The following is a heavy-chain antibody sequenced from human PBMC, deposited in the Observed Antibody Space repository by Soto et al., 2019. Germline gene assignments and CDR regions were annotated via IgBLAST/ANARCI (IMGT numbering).Heavy chain of an antibody. CDR2: IYYSGST. J-gene: IGHJ3*02. CDR1: GGSISSSSYY. Sequence: SETLSLTCTVSGGSISSSSYYWGWIRQPPGKGLEWIGSIYYSGSTYYNPSLKSRVPISVDTCKNQFSLKVSSVTAADTAVYYCASTVYDSSGYPNAFDIWGQGTMVTVSS. D-gene: IGHD3-22*01. CDR3: ASTVYDSSGYPNAFDI. V-gene: IGHV4-39*07.